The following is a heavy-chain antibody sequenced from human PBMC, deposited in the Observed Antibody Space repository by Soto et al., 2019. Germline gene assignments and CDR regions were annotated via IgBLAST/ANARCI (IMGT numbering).Heavy chain of an antibody. CDR1: GFTFSSYG. Sequence: QVQLVESGGGVVQPGRSLRLSCAASGFTFSSYGMHWVRQAPGKGLEWVAVIWYDGSNKYYADSVKGRFTISRDNSKNTLYLQMNSLRAEDTAVYYCARYSASQYYFDYWGQGTLVTVSS. J-gene: IGHJ4*02. D-gene: IGHD2-15*01. V-gene: IGHV3-33*01. CDR3: ARYSASQYYFDY. CDR2: IWYDGSNK.